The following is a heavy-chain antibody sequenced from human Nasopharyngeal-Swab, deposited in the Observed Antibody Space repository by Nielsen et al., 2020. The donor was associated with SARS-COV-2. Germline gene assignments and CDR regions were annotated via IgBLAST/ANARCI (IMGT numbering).Heavy chain of an antibody. CDR1: GYTFTSYA. CDR3: ARYCSGGSCYSSYYYGMDV. D-gene: IGHD2-15*01. V-gene: IGHV1-3*01. Sequence: ASVKVSCKASGYTFTSYAMHWVRQAPGQRLEWMGWINAGNGNTKYSQKFQGRVTITADKSTSTAYMELSSLRSEDTAVYYCARYCSGGSCYSSYYYGMDVWGQGTTVTVSS. CDR2: INAGNGNT. J-gene: IGHJ6*02.